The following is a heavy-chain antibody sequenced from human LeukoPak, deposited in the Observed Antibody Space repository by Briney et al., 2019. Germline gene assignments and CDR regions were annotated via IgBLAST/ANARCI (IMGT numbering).Heavy chain of an antibody. D-gene: IGHD3-3*01. CDR3: ARDNYDFWSGYYTWFDP. Sequence: PSETLSLTCAVYGGSFSGYYWSWIRQPPGEGLEWIGEINHSGSTNYNPSLKSRVTISVDTSKNQFSLKLSSVTAADTAVYYCARDNYDFWSGYYTWFDPWGQGTLVTVSS. CDR2: INHSGST. J-gene: IGHJ5*02. CDR1: GGSFSGYY. V-gene: IGHV4-34*01.